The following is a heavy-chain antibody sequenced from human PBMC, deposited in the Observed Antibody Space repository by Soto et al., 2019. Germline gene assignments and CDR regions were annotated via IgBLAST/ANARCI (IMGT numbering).Heavy chain of an antibody. Sequence: GYCMHWVRQAPGQGLEWMGWINPNSGGTNYAQKFQGWVTMTRDTSISTAYMELSRLRSDDTAVYYCARAISQYCSGGSCSEFDYWGQGTLVTVPS. J-gene: IGHJ4*02. CDR3: ARAISQYCSGGSCSEFDY. D-gene: IGHD2-15*01. CDR2: INPNSGGT. V-gene: IGHV1-2*04. CDR1: GYC.